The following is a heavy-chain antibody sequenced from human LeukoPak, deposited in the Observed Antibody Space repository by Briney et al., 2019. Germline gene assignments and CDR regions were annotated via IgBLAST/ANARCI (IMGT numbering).Heavy chain of an antibody. CDR2: LVDSGNT. CDR1: SGSVRSNYYS. CDR3: ARRLRIGAAELFDP. Sequence: PSETLSLTCSVSSGSVRSNYYSWAWIRQAPGKGLEWDGGLVDSGNTYYNPSLKSRLTMSVDTSKNHFSLNLKSGAAADTSVYYCARRLRIGAAELFDPWGQGIMVTVSS. D-gene: IGHD3-10*01. J-gene: IGHJ5*02. V-gene: IGHV4-39*02.